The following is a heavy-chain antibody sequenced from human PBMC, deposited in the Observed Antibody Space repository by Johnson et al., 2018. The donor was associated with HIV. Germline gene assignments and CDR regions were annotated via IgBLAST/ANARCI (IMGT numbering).Heavy chain of an antibody. D-gene: IGHD3-3*01. J-gene: IGHJ3*02. CDR3: ARDRGVFWNNDYKGDAFDI. CDR1: GFTFDDYA. V-gene: IGHV3-9*01. CDR2: ISWNSGSI. Sequence: VQLVESGGGVVRPGGSLRLSCAASGFTFDDYAMPWVRQAPGKGLEWVSGISWNSGSIGYADSVKGRFTISRDNAKNSLYLQMNSLGAEDTAVYYCARDRGVFWNNDYKGDAFDIWGQGTMVTVSS.